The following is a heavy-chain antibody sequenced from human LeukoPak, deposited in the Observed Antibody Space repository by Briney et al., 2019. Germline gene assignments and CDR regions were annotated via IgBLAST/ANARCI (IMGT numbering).Heavy chain of an antibody. CDR3: ARAGSGSWFDAFDI. D-gene: IGHD6-13*01. J-gene: IGHJ3*02. V-gene: IGHV4-34*01. Sequence: SETLSLTCAVYGGSFSGYYWSWIRQPPGKGLEWIGEINHSGSTNYNPSLKSRVTISADTSKNQFSLKLSSVTAADTAVYYCARAGSGSWFDAFDIWGQGTMVTVSS. CDR1: GGSFSGYY. CDR2: INHSGST.